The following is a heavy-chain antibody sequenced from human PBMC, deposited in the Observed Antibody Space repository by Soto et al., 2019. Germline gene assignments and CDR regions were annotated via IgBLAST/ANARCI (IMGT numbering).Heavy chain of an antibody. V-gene: IGHV4-39*01. CDR3: ASTGRFAAIELWWFDP. D-gene: IGHD2-2*01. CDR2: ISYSGST. J-gene: IGHJ5*02. CDR1: GGNFGSSSYF. Sequence: SETHSLTSTVSGGNFGSSSYFWAWIRQPPGKGLEWIGSISYSGSTYYNPSLESRVTISVDTSKNQFSVKLNSVTAADTAVYYCASTGRFAAIELWWFDPWGRGTLVTVSS.